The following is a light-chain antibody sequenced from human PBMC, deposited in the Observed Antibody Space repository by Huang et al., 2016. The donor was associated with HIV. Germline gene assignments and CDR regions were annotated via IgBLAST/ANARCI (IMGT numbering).Light chain of an antibody. Sequence: EIVMTQSPVTLSVSPGEGATPSCRASQSVSSNLAWYQQKPGQVPRLLIYGGSVRATGVAARFSGSGSGTEFTLSISRLRSEDFAVYYCQQYNKWPQSFGGGTKVEIK. CDR3: QQYNKWPQS. V-gene: IGKV3-15*01. J-gene: IGKJ4*01. CDR1: QSVSSN. CDR2: GGS.